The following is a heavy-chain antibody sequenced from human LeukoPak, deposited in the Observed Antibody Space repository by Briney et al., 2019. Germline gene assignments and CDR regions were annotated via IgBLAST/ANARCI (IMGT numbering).Heavy chain of an antibody. Sequence: GGSLRLSCIASGFTFRRYWMSWVRQAPGKGLEWVANINEDGNKKYYVDSVKGRFTIPRDNTKNSLYLQMNSLRAEDTALYYCARGCTSTSCYDYWGQGTLVTVSS. CDR1: GFTFRRYW. CDR3: ARGCTSTSCYDY. D-gene: IGHD2-2*01. V-gene: IGHV3-7*01. CDR2: INEDGNKK. J-gene: IGHJ4*02.